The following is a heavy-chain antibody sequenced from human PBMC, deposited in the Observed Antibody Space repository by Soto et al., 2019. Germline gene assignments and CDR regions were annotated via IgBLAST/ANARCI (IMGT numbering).Heavy chain of an antibody. D-gene: IGHD3-10*01. V-gene: IGHV1-18*01. J-gene: IGHJ5*02. CDR2: INPDNGNT. Sequence: ASVKVSCKASGYTLTRSGGSWVRQAPGQGLEWMGWINPDNGNTNYAQHLQGRVSMTRDTSTSTAYMELRSLRSDDTAVYYCARDSGSPWGPGTLLTVSS. CDR3: ARDSGSP. CDR1: GYTLTRSG.